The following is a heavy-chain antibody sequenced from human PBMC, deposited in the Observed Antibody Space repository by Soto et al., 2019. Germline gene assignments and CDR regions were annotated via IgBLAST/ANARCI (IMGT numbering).Heavy chain of an antibody. J-gene: IGHJ3*02. V-gene: IGHV3-74*01. CDR2: INSDGSNT. D-gene: IGHD1-1*01. Sequence: AGGSLRLSCAASRFTFSSYWMHWVRQAPGKGLVWVSRINSDGSNTGYADSVKGRFTISRDNAGTTLYLQMNSLRAEDTAVYYCARSRRTYIHGFDIWGQGTMVTVSS. CDR1: RFTFSSYW. CDR3: ARSRRTYIHGFDI.